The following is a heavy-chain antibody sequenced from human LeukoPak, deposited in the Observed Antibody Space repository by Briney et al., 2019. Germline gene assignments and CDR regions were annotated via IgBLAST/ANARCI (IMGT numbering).Heavy chain of an antibody. Sequence: GGSLRLSCAASGFTFSSYAMSWVCQAPGKGLEWVSAISGSGGSTYYADSVKGRFTISRDNSKNTLYLQMNSLRAEDTAVYYCARGAAVAVETEGYFDYWGQGTLVTVSS. CDR2: ISGSGGST. V-gene: IGHV3-23*01. J-gene: IGHJ4*02. CDR3: ARGAAVAVETEGYFDY. CDR1: GFTFSSYA. D-gene: IGHD6-19*01.